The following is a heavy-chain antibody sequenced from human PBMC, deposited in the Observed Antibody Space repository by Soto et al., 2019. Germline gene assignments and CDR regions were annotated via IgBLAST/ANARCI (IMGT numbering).Heavy chain of an antibody. J-gene: IGHJ4*02. Sequence: ASVKVSCKVSGSRFSNYVISWVRQAPGHGLEWLGRIIPIFNSTKYAQSFQGRVTITADKSTSTASLELSSLRSDDTAVYYCAREGRGKKAGYNGLVSLGYWGQGTLVTAPQ. CDR2: IIPIFNST. CDR3: AREGRGKKAGYNGLVSLGY. V-gene: IGHV1-69*06. D-gene: IGHD2-2*02. CDR1: GSRFSNYV.